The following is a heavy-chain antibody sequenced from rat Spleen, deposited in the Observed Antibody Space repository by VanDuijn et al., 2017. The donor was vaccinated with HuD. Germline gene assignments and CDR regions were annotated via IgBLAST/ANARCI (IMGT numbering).Heavy chain of an antibody. D-gene: IGHD1-5*01. J-gene: IGHJ2*01. Sequence: EVQLAESGGGLVQPGRSLKLSCAASGFTFSSFPMAWVRQAPTKGLEWVATISTRGGSTYYRDSVRGRFTLSRDNAKNTLYLQMNSLRSEDTATYYCARLENIGTTDYFDYWGQGVMVTVSS. CDR2: ISTRGGST. CDR3: ARLENIGTTDYFDY. V-gene: IGHV5-46*01. CDR1: GFTFSSFP.